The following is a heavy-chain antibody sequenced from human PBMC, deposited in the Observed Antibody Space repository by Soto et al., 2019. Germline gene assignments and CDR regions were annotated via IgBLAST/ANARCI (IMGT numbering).Heavy chain of an antibody. CDR2: MNPNSGNT. CDR1: GYTFTSYD. V-gene: IGHV1-8*01. Sequence: GASVKVSCKASGYTFTSYDINWVRQSTGQGREWMGWMNPNSGNTGYAQKFQGRVTMTRNTSISTAYMELSSLRSEDTAVYYCARDHDFWSYDAFDIWGQGTMVTVSS. CDR3: ARDHDFWSYDAFDI. D-gene: IGHD3-3*01. J-gene: IGHJ3*02.